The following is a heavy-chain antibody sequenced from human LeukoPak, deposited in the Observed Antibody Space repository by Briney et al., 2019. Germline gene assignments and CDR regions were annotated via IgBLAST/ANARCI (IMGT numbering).Heavy chain of an antibody. D-gene: IGHD1-7*01. CDR3: ANDWNFNN. Sequence: GRSLRLSCAPSGFTFSIYAVHCVRQAPGKGLEWVAVISYDGSNKYYADSVKGRVTISRDNSKNTLYLQMNSLRAEDTAVYYCANDWNFNNWGQGTLVTVSS. V-gene: IGHV3-30*04. CDR2: ISYDGSNK. CDR1: GFTFSIYA. J-gene: IGHJ4*02.